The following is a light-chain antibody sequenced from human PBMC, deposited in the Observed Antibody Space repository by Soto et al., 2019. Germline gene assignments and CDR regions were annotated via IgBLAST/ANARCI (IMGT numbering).Light chain of an antibody. V-gene: IGKV4-1*01. Sequence: DIVMTQSPDSLAVSLGERATINCKSSQSVLYSSNNKNYLAWYQQKPGQPPKLLIYWASTRESGVPDRFSVSGSGTDFTLTISSLQAEDVAVYYCQQYYSTPCTFGQGTKVEIK. CDR3: QQYYSTPCT. J-gene: IGKJ1*01. CDR1: QSVLYSSNNKNY. CDR2: WAS.